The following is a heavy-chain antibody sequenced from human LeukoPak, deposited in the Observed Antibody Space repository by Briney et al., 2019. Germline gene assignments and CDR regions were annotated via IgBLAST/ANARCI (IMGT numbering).Heavy chain of an antibody. Sequence: PGGSLRLSCEASGLSFSNAWMSWVRQAPGKGLERVGRIKSKIDGGTSIYAAPVKGGFTISRDDSKNSLYLQMNSLKTEDTTVYYCTTDDGYNMYNWFDPWGQGTLVTVSS. CDR1: GLSFSNAW. D-gene: IGHD5-24*01. J-gene: IGHJ5*02. CDR3: TTDDGYNMYNWFDP. V-gene: IGHV3-15*01. CDR2: IKSKIDGGTS.